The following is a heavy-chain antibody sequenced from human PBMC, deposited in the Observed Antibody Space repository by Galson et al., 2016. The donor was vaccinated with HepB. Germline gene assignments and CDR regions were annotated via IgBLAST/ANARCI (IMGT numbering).Heavy chain of an antibody. D-gene: IGHD3-22*01. V-gene: IGHV2-5*01. CDR2: IHWNGNT. Sequence: PALVKPTQTLTLTCTFSGLSLSASGVGVAWIRQPPGKALEWLAVIHWNGNTDYSPSLKSRLIITKDTSKNLVVLIMTDLDPEDTATYYCARYYWDKSGYSNIFDFWGQGALVTVSS. CDR1: GLSLSASGVG. CDR3: ARYYWDKSGYSNIFDF. J-gene: IGHJ4*02.